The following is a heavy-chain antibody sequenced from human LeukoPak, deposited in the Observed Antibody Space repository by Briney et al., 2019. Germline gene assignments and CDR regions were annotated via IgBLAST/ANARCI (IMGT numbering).Heavy chain of an antibody. CDR2: IIPIFGAP. D-gene: IGHD3-22*01. Sequence: SVKVSCKASGGTISSYGISWVRQAPGQGLEWMGGIIPIFGAPNYAQNFQGRLTITADESTSTAYMELTSLRSEDTAVYYCARARSPSSGYLLRDHNWFDPWGQGTLVTVSS. CDR3: ARARSPSSGYLLRDHNWFDP. J-gene: IGHJ5*02. V-gene: IGHV1-69*13. CDR1: GGTISSYG.